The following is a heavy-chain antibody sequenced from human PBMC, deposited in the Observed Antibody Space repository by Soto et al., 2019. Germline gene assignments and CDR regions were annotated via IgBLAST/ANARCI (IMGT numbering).Heavy chain of an antibody. CDR2: IYYSGST. CDR3: ARDCGYDDDINCSGMDV. CDR1: GGSISSYY. V-gene: IGHV4-59*01. Sequence: SETLSLTCTVSGGSISSYYWSWIRQPPGKGLEWIGYIYYSGSTNYNPSLKSRVTISVDTSKNQFSLKLSSVTAADTAVYYCARDCGYDDDINCSGMDVWGQGTTVTVSS. D-gene: IGHD5-12*01. J-gene: IGHJ6*02.